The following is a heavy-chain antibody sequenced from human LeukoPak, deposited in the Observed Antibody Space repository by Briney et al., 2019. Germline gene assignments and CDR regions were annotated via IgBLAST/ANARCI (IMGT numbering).Heavy chain of an antibody. J-gene: IGHJ5*02. Sequence: GGSLRLSCAASGFTFSNYNMNWVRQAPGKGLEWVSSISSSSSYIYYADSVKGRFTISRDNAKNSLYLQMNSLRAEDMAVYYCARGMTTVTTWFDPWGQGTLVTVSS. D-gene: IGHD4-17*01. CDR2: ISSSSSYI. V-gene: IGHV3-21*01. CDR1: GFTFSNYN. CDR3: ARGMTTVTTWFDP.